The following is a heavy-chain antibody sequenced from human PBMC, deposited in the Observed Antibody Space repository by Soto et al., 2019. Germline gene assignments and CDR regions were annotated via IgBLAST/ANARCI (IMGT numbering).Heavy chain of an antibody. CDR3: AIETGGDYYYYGMDV. V-gene: IGHV5-10-1*03. CDR2: IDPSDSYT. D-gene: IGHD3-10*01. CDR1: GYSFTSYW. Sequence: EVQLVQSGAEVKKPGESLRISCKGSGYSFTSYWISWVRQMPGKGLEWMGRIDPSDSYTNYSPSFQGHVTISADKSISTAYLQWSSLKASDTAMYYCAIETGGDYYYYGMDVWGQGTTVTVSS. J-gene: IGHJ6*02.